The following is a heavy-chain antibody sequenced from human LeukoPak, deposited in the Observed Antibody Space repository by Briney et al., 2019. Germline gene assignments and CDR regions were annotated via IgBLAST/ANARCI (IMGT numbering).Heavy chain of an antibody. Sequence: RASVKVSCKTSGYTFTNYGITWVPQAPGQGLEWVGWISGYNGDTKYAQKIQGRVTLTTDPPPTTAYMELRSLISDDPALYYCARTRPTVEGWGFDYWGQGTLVTVSS. CDR3: ARTRPTVEGWGFDY. CDR1: GYTFTNYG. J-gene: IGHJ4*02. CDR2: ISGYNGDT. D-gene: IGHD4-23*01. V-gene: IGHV1-18*01.